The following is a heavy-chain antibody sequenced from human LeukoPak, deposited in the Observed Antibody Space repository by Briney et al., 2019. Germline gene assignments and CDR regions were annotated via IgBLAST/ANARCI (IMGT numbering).Heavy chain of an antibody. V-gene: IGHV1-46*01. D-gene: IGHD1-26*01. CDR3: ARDGGGSLGVKWYFDL. CDR1: GYTFTSYY. CDR2: INPSGGST. J-gene: IGHJ2*01. Sequence: GASVKVSCKASGYTFTSYYIHWVRQAPGQGLEWMGIINPSGGSTSYAQKFQGRVTMTRDTSTRTGYMEMSSLRSEDTVVYYCARDGGGSLGVKWYFDLWGRGTLVTVSS.